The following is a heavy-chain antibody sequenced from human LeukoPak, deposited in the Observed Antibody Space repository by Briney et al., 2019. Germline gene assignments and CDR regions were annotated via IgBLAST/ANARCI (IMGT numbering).Heavy chain of an antibody. CDR2: ISSSSSYI. J-gene: IGHJ4*02. D-gene: IGHD2-2*01. CDR3: ARGYCSSTSCPVDY. CDR1: GFTFSSYS. V-gene: IGHV3-21*01. Sequence: KTGGSLRLSCAASGFTFSSYSMNWVRQAPGKGLEWVSSISSSSSYIYYAGSVKGRFTISRDNAKNSLYLQMNSLRAEDTAVYYCARGYCSSTSCPVDYWGQGTLVTVSS.